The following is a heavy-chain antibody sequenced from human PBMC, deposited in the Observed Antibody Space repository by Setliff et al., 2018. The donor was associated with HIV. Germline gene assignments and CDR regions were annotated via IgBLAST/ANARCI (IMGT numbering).Heavy chain of an antibody. CDR1: GYSMSSGYY. J-gene: IGHJ4*02. Sequence: ETLSLTCGVSGYSMSSGYYWGWIRQPPGKGLEWVAKIRQDGTDKYYADSVKGRFSISRDNAKSSLYLQMNSLRAEDTAVYYCADPPSGFWGQGTLVTVSS. CDR3: ADPPSGF. CDR2: IRQDGTDK. V-gene: IGHV3-7*01. D-gene: IGHD3-10*01.